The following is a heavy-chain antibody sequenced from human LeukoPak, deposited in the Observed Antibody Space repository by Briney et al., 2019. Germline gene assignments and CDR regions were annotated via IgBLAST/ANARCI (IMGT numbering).Heavy chain of an antibody. J-gene: IGHJ3*02. V-gene: IGHV4-59*01. CDR3: ARDRYRPYYYDSSGYGFDI. CDR1: GGSISSYY. D-gene: IGHD3-22*01. Sequence: PSEILFLTCTVSGGSISSYYWSWIRQPPGKGLEWIGYIYYSGSTNYNPSLKSRVTISVDTSKNQFSLKLSSVTAADTAVYYCARDRYRPYYYDSSGYGFDIWGQGTMVTVSS. CDR2: IYYSGST.